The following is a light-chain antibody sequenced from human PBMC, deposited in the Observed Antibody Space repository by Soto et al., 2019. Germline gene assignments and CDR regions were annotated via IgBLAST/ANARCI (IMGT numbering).Light chain of an antibody. CDR1: SSDVGGYNY. CDR2: DVS. V-gene: IGLV2-11*01. Sequence: QSALTQPRSVSGSPGQSVTISCTGTSSDVGGYNYVSWYQQHPGKAPKLMIYDVSKRPSGVPDRFSGSKSGNTASLTISGLQAEDEADSYCWSYAGSYTYVFGTGTKVTVL. CDR3: WSYAGSYTYV. J-gene: IGLJ1*01.